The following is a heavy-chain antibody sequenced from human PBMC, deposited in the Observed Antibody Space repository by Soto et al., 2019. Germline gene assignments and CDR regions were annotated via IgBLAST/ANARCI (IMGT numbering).Heavy chain of an antibody. CDR2: VHDSGTT. V-gene: IGHV4-39*01. Sequence: QLQLQESGPGLVKPSETLSLTCTVSGGSISRSSYFWGWIRQPPGKGLEWIGGVHDSGTTYYNPSLTSRVTISADTSRNQFSVRLTSVTAADTAVYYCARHSRDLWNGKGGWFDPWGQGTLVTVSS. D-gene: IGHD3-3*01. CDR1: GGSISRSSYF. J-gene: IGHJ5*02. CDR3: ARHSRDLWNGKGGWFDP.